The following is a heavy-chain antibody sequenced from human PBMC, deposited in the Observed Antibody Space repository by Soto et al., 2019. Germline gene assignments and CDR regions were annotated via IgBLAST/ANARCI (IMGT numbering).Heavy chain of an antibody. CDR3: AREGSSGYYYYYGMDV. Sequence: GGSLRLSCAASGFTVSSNYMSRVRQAPGEGLEWVSVIDSGGSTYYADSVKGRFTISRDNSKNTLYLQMNSLRAEDTAVYYCAREGSSGYYYYYGMDVWGQGTTVTVSS. CDR1: GFTVSSNY. CDR2: IDSGGST. V-gene: IGHV3-53*01. J-gene: IGHJ6*02. D-gene: IGHD6-19*01.